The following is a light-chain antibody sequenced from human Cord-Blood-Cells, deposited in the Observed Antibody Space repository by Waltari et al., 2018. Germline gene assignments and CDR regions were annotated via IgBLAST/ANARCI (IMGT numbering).Light chain of an antibody. CDR3: QVWDSSSDHPV. CDR1: NIGSTS. Sequence: SYVLTQPHSVSVAPGKTARITYGGNNIGSTSVRWYQQKPGQAPVLVVYDDSDRPSGIPERFSGSNSGNTATLTISRVEAGDEADYYCQVWDSSSDHPVFGGGTKLTVL. CDR2: DDS. J-gene: IGLJ2*01. V-gene: IGLV3-21*03.